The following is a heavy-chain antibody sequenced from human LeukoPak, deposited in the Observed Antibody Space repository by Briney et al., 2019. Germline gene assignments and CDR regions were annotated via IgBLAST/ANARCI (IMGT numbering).Heavy chain of an antibody. V-gene: IGHV3-23*01. D-gene: IGHD1-26*01. Sequence: GGSLRLSCAASGFTFSRYAMSWVRQAPGKGLEWVSAITGSGGDTYYADSVKGRFTISRDNSKNTLYLQMSSLRAEDTAVYYCARSGTASFDYWGQGTLVTVSS. J-gene: IGHJ4*02. CDR3: ARSGTASFDY. CDR1: GFTFSRYA. CDR2: ITGSGGDT.